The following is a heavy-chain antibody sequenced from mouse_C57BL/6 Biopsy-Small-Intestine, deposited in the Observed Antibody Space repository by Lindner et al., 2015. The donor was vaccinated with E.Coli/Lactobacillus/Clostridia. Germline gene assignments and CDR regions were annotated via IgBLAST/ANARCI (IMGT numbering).Heavy chain of an antibody. Sequence: VQLQESGGGLVQPKGSLKLSCAASGFTFNTYAMHWVRQAPGKGLEWVARTRSKSSNYATYYADSVKDRFTISRDDSQSMLYLQMNNLKTEDTAMYYCVRGRDYFDYWGQGTTLTVSS. CDR3: VRGRDYFDY. CDR2: TRSKSSNYAT. J-gene: IGHJ2*01. CDR1: GFTFNTYA. V-gene: IGHV10-3*01.